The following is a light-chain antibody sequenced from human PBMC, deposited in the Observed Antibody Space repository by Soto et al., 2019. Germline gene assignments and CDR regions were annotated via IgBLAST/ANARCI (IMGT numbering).Light chain of an antibody. CDR2: DAS. V-gene: IGKV1-5*01. J-gene: IGKJ2*01. CDR1: QSISSW. CDR3: QQYRT. Sequence: DIQMTQSPSTLSASVGDRVTITCRASQSISSWLAWYQQKPGKAPKLLIYDASSLESGVPSRFSGSGSGTEFTLTISSLQLDDFATYYCQQYRTFGQGTKLEIK.